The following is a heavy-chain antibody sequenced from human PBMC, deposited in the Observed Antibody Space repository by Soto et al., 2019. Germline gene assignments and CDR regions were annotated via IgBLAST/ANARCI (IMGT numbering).Heavy chain of an antibody. CDR1: GFTFSDYY. CDR3: ARDARFQDPKDYYGSGSYYYMDV. CDR2: ISSSGSTI. Sequence: GGSLRLSCAASGFTFSDYYMSWIRQAPGKGLEWVSYISSSGSTIYYADSVKGRFTISRDNAKNSLYLQMNSLRAEDTAVYYCARDARFQDPKDYYGSGSYYYMDVWGKGTTVTVSS. J-gene: IGHJ6*03. D-gene: IGHD3-10*01. V-gene: IGHV3-11*01.